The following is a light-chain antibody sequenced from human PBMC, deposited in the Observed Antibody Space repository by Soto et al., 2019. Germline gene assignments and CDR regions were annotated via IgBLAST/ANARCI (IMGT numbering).Light chain of an antibody. CDR3: LQYHTYPRT. CDR1: QSISSR. J-gene: IGKJ1*01. CDR2: DAS. Sequence: DIQMTQSPSTLSASVGDRVTISCRASQSISSRLAWYQQKPGKAPKFLVYDASNLESGVPSRFSGSGSGTEFTLTITSLQPENFATYFCLQYHTYPRTFGQGTKVDIK. V-gene: IGKV1-5*01.